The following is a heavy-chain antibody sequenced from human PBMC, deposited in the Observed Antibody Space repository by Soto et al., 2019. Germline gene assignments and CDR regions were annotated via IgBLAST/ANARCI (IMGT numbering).Heavy chain of an antibody. CDR2: IWHDGDNK. CDR1: GFTLKNFG. Sequence: PGGSLRLSCSASGFTLKNFGIHWVRQAPGKGLEWVAVIWHDGDNKYYADSVKGRITISRDNSKNTLYLQMSSLRAEDTAVYYCARDPPHYDLLTEEYNFYGMDVWGQGTTVTVSS. D-gene: IGHD3-9*01. CDR3: ARDPPHYDLLTEEYNFYGMDV. J-gene: IGHJ6*02. V-gene: IGHV3-33*01.